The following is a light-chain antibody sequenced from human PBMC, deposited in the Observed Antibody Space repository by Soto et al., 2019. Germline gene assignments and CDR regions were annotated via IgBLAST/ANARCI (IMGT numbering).Light chain of an antibody. CDR3: QQRINLPPMYT. CDR1: QSVSSY. J-gene: IGKJ2*01. Sequence: EIVLTQSPATLSLSPGERATLSCRASQSVSSYLAWYQQKPGQAPRLLIYDASNRATGIPARFSGSGSGTYLTLTISSLDPKDFAVYYCQQRINLPPMYTFGQGTKLEIK. V-gene: IGKV3-11*01. CDR2: DAS.